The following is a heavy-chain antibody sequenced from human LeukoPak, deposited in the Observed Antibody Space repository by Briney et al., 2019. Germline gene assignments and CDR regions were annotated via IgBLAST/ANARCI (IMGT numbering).Heavy chain of an antibody. Sequence: ASVKVSCKASGYTFIDYFVHWMRQTPRQGVEWLGWINPNSGVTRYAQKFQGRVTLTRDTAAYMELSSLKSDDTAVYYCARAVSGTLGGAFDIWGQGTAVTVSS. CDR1: GYTFIDYF. CDR2: INPNSGVT. J-gene: IGHJ3*02. V-gene: IGHV1-2*02. D-gene: IGHD1-7*01. CDR3: ARAVSGTLGGAFDI.